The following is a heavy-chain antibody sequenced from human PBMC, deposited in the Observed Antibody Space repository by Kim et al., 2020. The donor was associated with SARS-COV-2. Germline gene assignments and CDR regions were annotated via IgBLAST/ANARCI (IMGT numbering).Heavy chain of an antibody. J-gene: IGHJ2*01. CDR1: GGTFSSYA. V-gene: IGHV1-69*13. CDR2: IIPIFGTA. CDR3: VRDSRELQEGSYWYFDL. Sequence: SVKVSCKASGGTFSSYAISWVRQAPGQGLEWMGGIIPIFGTANYAQKFQGRVTITADESTSTAYMELSSLRSEDTAVYYCVRDSRELQEGSYWYFDLWGRGTLVTVSS. D-gene: IGHD1-26*01.